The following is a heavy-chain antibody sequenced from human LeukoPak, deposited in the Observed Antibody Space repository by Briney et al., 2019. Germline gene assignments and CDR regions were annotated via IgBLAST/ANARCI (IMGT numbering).Heavy chain of an antibody. D-gene: IGHD3-16*01. CDR3: ARDALIRYFDY. J-gene: IGHJ4*02. V-gene: IGHV3-33*01. Sequence: PGGSLRLSCAASGFTFSSYGMHWVRQAPGKGLGWVAVIWYDGSNKYYADSVKGRFIISRDNSKNTLYLQMNSLRAEDTAVYYCARDALIRYFDYWGQGTLVTVSS. CDR1: GFTFSSYG. CDR2: IWYDGSNK.